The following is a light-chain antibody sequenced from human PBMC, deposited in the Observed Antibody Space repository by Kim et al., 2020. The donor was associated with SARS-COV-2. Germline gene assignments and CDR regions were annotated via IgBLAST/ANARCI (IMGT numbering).Light chain of an antibody. CDR1: QDIRND. CDR2: GAS. J-gene: IGKJ5*01. CDR3: LQHSTYPIT. V-gene: IGKV1-17*01. Sequence: ALGGDRVTITCRASQDIRNDLGWYQQNPGRAPKRLIYGASSLQSGVPSRFSGSGSGTEFTLTISSVQPEDFATYFCLQHSTYPITFGQGTRLEIK.